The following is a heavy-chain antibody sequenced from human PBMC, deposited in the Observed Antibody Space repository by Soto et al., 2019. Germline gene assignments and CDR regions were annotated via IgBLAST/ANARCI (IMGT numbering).Heavy chain of an antibody. J-gene: IGHJ6*02. CDR2: ISSSSSYI. Sequence: EVQLVESGGGLVKPGGSLRLSCAASGFTFSSYSMNWVRQAPGKGLEWVSSISSSSSYIYYADSVKGRFTISRDNAKNSLYLQMNSLRAEDTAVYYCARDFEFRITIFGVVTPSGMDVWGQGTTVTVSS. CDR3: ARDFEFRITIFGVVTPSGMDV. CDR1: GFTFSSYS. D-gene: IGHD3-3*01. V-gene: IGHV3-21*01.